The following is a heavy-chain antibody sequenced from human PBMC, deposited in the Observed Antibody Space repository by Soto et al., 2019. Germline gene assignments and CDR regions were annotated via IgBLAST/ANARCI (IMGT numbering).Heavy chain of an antibody. CDR1: GYSISSGYY. J-gene: IGHJ4*02. V-gene: IGHV4-38-2*01. CDR3: ARVSYFDGGGFYYYFDY. CDR2: MYHSGST. Sequence: LSLTCAVSGYSISSGYYWGWIRQPPGKGLQWIGNMYHSGSTYYDPSLKSRVTISIDTSKNQFSLKLSSVTAADEAVYYCARVSYFDGGGFYYYFDYWGQGTLVTVSS. D-gene: IGHD3-22*01.